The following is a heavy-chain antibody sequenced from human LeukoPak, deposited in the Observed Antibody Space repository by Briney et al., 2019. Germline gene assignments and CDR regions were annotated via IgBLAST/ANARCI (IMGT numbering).Heavy chain of an antibody. V-gene: IGHV3-23*01. D-gene: IGHD2-2*02. CDR2: ISGSGGST. J-gene: IGHJ4*02. CDR3: AKWSYDIVVVPAAIGFDY. CDR1: GFTFSSYA. Sequence: PGGSLRLSCAASGFTFSSYAMSWVRQAPGKGLKGVSAISGSGGSTYYADSVKGRFTISRDNSKNTLYLQMNSLRAEDTAVYYCAKWSYDIVVVPAAIGFDYWGQGTLVTVSS.